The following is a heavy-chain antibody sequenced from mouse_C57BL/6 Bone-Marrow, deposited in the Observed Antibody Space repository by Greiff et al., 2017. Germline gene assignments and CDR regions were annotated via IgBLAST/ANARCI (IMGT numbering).Heavy chain of an antibody. Sequence: EVKLQQSGPELVKPGASVKISCKASGYTFTDYYMNWVKQSHGKSLEWIGDINPNNGGTSYNQKFKGKATLTVDKSSSTAYMELRSLTSEDSAVYYCARGGTTVVEGFDYFDYWGQGTTLTVSS. D-gene: IGHD1-1*01. CDR2: INPNNGGT. V-gene: IGHV1-26*01. J-gene: IGHJ2*01. CDR3: ARGGTTVVEGFDYFDY. CDR1: GYTFTDYY.